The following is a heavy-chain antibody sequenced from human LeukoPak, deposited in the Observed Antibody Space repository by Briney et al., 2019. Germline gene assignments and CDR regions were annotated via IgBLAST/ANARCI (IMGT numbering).Heavy chain of an antibody. J-gene: IGHJ3*01. CDR1: GYRFNAYW. Sequence: GESLKISCKGSGYRFNAYWMAWVRQMRGKGLEWMGIIYPDDSDTSYSPSFHCQDTISADKSVKTDNLQWSSLKASDTAMYYCTRPNITSYYDSRGYDAFDVWGQGTMVTVSS. V-gene: IGHV5-51*01. CDR2: IYPDDSDT. D-gene: IGHD3-22*01. CDR3: TRPNITSYYDSRGYDAFDV.